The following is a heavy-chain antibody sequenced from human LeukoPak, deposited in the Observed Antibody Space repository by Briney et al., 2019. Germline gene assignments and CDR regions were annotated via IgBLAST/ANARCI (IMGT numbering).Heavy chain of an antibody. CDR1: GFTFSSYA. J-gene: IGHJ4*02. Sequence: GGSLRLSCSASGFTFSSYAMSWVRQAPGKGLEWVSAISGSGGSTYYADSVKGRFTISRDNSKNTLYLQMNSLRAEDTAVYYCAKRSGYSSGWLDYWGQGTLVTVSS. D-gene: IGHD6-19*01. CDR2: ISGSGGST. CDR3: AKRSGYSSGWLDY. V-gene: IGHV3-23*01.